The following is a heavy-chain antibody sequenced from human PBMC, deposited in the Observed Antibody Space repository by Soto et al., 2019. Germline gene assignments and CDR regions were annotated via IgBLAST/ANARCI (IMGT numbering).Heavy chain of an antibody. CDR3: ARGGITMVRGVIYYFDY. J-gene: IGHJ4*02. CDR2: IYYSGST. CDR1: GGSISSYY. D-gene: IGHD3-10*01. Sequence: PSETLSLTCTVSGGSISSYYWSWIRQPPGKGLEWIGYIYYSGSTNYNPSLKSRVTISVDTSKNQFSLKLSSVTAADTAVYYCARGGITMVRGVIYYFDYWGQGTLVTVSS. V-gene: IGHV4-59*01.